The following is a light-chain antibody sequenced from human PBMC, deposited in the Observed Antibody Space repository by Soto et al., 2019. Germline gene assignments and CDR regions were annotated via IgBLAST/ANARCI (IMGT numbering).Light chain of an antibody. Sequence: EIVLTQSPGTMSLSPGERATLSCRASQSVSSSSLAWYQQKPGQAPRLLIYGASTRATGIPDRFSGSESGTDFTLTISRLEPEDFAMYYCQQYGGSPRTFGQGTKVEIK. J-gene: IGKJ1*01. CDR1: QSVSSSS. CDR2: GAS. V-gene: IGKV3-20*01. CDR3: QQYGGSPRT.